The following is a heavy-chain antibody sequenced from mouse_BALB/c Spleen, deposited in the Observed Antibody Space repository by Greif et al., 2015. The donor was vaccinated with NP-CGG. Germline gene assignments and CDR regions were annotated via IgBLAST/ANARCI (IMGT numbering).Heavy chain of an antibody. J-gene: IGHJ3*01. CDR3: ARSGGDYDVAY. D-gene: IGHD2-4*01. V-gene: IGHV1-54*01. CDR2: INPGSGGT. Sequence: VQLVESGAELVRPGTSVKVSCKASGYAFTNYLIEWVKQRPGQGLEWIGVINPGSGGTNYNEKFKGKATLTADKSSSTAYMQLSSLTSDDSAVYCCARSGGDYDVAYWGQGTLVTVSA. CDR1: GYAFTNYL.